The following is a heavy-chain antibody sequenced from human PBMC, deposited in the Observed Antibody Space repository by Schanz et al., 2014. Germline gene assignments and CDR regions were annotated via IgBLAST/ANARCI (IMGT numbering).Heavy chain of an antibody. V-gene: IGHV3-23*01. J-gene: IGHJ3*02. CDR2: ISGGGGTT. CDR3: AKGRFGELSAFDI. CDR1: GFNFSDYA. Sequence: EVHLLESGGGLVPPGGSLRLSCAASGFNFSDYAMCWVRQAPGKGLEWVSAISGGGGTTYYTDSVKGRFTISRDNSKSTLYLQMNSLRAEDTAVYYCAKGRFGELSAFDIWGQGTMVTDSS. D-gene: IGHD3-10*01.